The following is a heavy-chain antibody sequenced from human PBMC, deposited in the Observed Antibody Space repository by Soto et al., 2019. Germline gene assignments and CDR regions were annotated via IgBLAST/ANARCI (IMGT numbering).Heavy chain of an antibody. CDR1: GFTFSDHY. V-gene: IGHV3-72*01. CDR2: IRNKANRYTT. J-gene: IGHJ4*02. Sequence: PGGSLRLSCAASGFTFSDHYMDWVRQAPGKGLEWFGRIRNKANRYTTEYAASVTGRFTISRDDSKNSLYLQMNSLRAEDTAVYYCTRSITGFSYADSWGRGTLVTSPQ. CDR3: TRSITGFSYADS. D-gene: IGHD2-2*01.